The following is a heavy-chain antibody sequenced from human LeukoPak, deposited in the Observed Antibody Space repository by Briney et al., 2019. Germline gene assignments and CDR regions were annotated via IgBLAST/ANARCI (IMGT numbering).Heavy chain of an antibody. CDR2: IYYSGST. D-gene: IGHD5-12*01. J-gene: IGHJ4*02. V-gene: IGHV4-39*01. CDR3: ARGEVDIVATYYFDY. CDR1: GASISSSTYY. Sequence: SETLSLTCTVSGASISSSTYYWGWIRQPPGKGLEWIGSIYYSGSTYYNPSLKSRVTISVDTSKNQFSLKLSSVTAADTAVYYCARGEVDIVATYYFDYWGQGTLVTVSS.